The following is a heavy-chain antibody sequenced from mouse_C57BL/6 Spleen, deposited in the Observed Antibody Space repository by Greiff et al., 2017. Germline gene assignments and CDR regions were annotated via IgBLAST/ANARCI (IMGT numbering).Heavy chain of an antibody. D-gene: IGHD2-2*01. CDR2: IHPNSGST. V-gene: IGHV1-64*01. CDR3: ARREYGYDGGAYAMDY. Sequence: QVQLQQPGAELVKPGASVKLSCKASGYTFTSYWMHWVKQRPGQGLEWIGMIHPNSGSTNYNEKFKSKATLTVDKSSSTAYMQLSSLTSEDSAVYYCARREYGYDGGAYAMDYWGQGTSVTVSS. CDR1: GYTFTSYW. J-gene: IGHJ4*01.